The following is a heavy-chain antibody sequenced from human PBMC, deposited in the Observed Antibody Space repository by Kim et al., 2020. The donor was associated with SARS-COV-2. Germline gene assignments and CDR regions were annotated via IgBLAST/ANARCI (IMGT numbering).Heavy chain of an antibody. V-gene: IGHV4-31*03. Sequence: SETLSLTCTVSSGSIKSGGYYWSWIRQRPGEGLEWVGYIYFSGITYYNPSLKSRVIISVDTSKNQFSLKLTSVTAADTAVYFCARSPGYYFDFWGQGTLVTVSS. CDR3: ARSPGYYFDF. CDR2: IYFSGIT. CDR1: SGSIKSGGYY. J-gene: IGHJ4*02.